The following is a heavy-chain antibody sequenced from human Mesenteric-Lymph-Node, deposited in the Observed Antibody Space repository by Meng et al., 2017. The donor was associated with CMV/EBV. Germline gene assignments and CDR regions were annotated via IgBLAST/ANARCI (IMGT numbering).Heavy chain of an antibody. CDR1: GFTFSSYW. D-gene: IGHD3-10*01. V-gene: IGHV3-74*01. J-gene: IGHJ4*02. CDR2: INSDGSST. CDR3: ANGPHYGSGSYYFVWAFDY. Sequence: GGSLRLSCAASGFTFSSYWMHWVRQAPGKGLVWVSRINSDGSSTSYADSVKGRFTISRDNSKNTLYLQMNSLRAEDTAVYYCANGPHYGSGSYYFVWAFDYWGQGTLVTVSS.